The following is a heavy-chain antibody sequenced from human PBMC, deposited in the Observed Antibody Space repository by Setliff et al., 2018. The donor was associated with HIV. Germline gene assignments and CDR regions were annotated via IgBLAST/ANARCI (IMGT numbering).Heavy chain of an antibody. D-gene: IGHD2-15*01. J-gene: IGHJ4*02. V-gene: IGHV1-8*02. CDR2: MNPNSGNT. CDR1: GYTFTSYD. Sequence: ASVKVSCKASGYTFTSYDINWVRQATGQGREWMGWMNPNSGNTGYAQKFQGKVTMTRNTSISTAYMELSSLRSDDTAIYYCAKPFGSDGSRQLDSWGQGTLVTVSS. CDR3: AKPFGSDGSRQLDS.